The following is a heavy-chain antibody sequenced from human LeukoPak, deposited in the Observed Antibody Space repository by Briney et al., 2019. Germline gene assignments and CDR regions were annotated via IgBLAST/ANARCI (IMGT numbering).Heavy chain of an antibody. V-gene: IGHV5-51*01. CDR3: ASLYRGSGWSHYYFDY. J-gene: IGHJ4*02. Sequence: GEPLKIPSTGPGYSSTSYWIGWVRQMPGKNLEWMGIIYPGDSDTRNIPSFQGQVTISADKSISTAYLQWSSLKASDAAMYCWASLYRGSGWSHYYFDYWGQGTLVTVSS. D-gene: IGHD6-19*01. CDR1: GYSSTSYW. CDR2: IYPGDSDT.